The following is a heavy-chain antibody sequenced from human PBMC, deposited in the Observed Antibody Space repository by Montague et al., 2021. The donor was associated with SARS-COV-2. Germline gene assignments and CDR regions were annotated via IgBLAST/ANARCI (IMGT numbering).Heavy chain of an antibody. CDR3: TRHVHMTWPEPSPGFDY. J-gene: IGHJ4*02. V-gene: IGHV4-39*01. CDR2: VHYSGRP. D-gene: IGHD1-1*01. CDR1: GXSISSSSYN. Sequence: ETLSLTCTVSGXSISSSSYNWGWIRQPPGKGLEWIGSVHYSGRPYYNPSLKSRVTIYVDTSKNQLSLKLSSVTAADTAVYYCTRHVHMTWPEPSPGFDYWGQGTLVTVSS.